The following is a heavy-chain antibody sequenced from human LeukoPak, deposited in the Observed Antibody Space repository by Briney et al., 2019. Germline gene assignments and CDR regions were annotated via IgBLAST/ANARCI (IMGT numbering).Heavy chain of an antibody. CDR2: ISGSADTT. J-gene: IGHJ4*02. CDR1: GFTFSDYY. D-gene: IGHD6-13*01. V-gene: IGHV3-23*01. Sequence: PGGSLRLSCAASGFTFSDYYMSWIRQAPGKGLEWVSSISGSADTTDYADSVKGRFTISRDNSNDTLYLQMSSLRAEDTAIYYCAKDGKQHPYYFDYWGQGTLVTVSS. CDR3: AKDGKQHPYYFDY.